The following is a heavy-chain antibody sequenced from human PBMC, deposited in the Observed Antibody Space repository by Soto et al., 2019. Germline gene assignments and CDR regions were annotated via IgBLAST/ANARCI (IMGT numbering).Heavy chain of an antibody. CDR1: GFTFSSYA. CDR2: ISGSGGST. Sequence: GGSLRLSCAASGFTFSSYAMSWVRQAPGKGLEWVSAISGSGGSTYYADSLKVRFTISRDNSKNTLYLQMNILRVEDTAVYYCANFVGGSYCSGGSCYSDYAEYFQHWGQGTLVTVSS. J-gene: IGHJ1*01. D-gene: IGHD2-15*01. V-gene: IGHV3-23*01. CDR3: ANFVGGSYCSGGSCYSDYAEYFQH.